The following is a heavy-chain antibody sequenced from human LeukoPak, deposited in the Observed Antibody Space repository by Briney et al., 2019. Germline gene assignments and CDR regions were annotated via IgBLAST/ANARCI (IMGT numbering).Heavy chain of an antibody. CDR1: GFTFSSYA. J-gene: IGHJ6*02. CDR2: ISYDGSNK. D-gene: IGHD6-13*01. CDR3: ARDKVSSSWYGGDYYYYGMDV. V-gene: IGHV3-30-3*01. Sequence: GGSLRLSCAASGFTFSSYAMHWVRQAPGKGLEWVAVISYDGSNKYYADSVKGRFTISSDNSKNTLYLQMNSLRAEDTAVYYCARDKVSSSWYGGDYYYYGMDVWGQGTTVTVSS.